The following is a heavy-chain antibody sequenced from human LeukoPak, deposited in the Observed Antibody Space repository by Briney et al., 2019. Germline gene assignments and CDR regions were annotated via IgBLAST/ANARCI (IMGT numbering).Heavy chain of an antibody. J-gene: IGHJ4*02. V-gene: IGHV1-8*01. CDR2: MNPNSGNT. Sequence: ASVKVSCKASGYTFTTYDLNWVLQATGQGLEWMGWMNPNSGNTGYAQKFQGRVTMTRNISITTAYMELSNLTSEDTAVYYCARRIRGAPTDYWGQGTLVTVSS. D-gene: IGHD3-10*01. CDR3: ARRIRGAPTDY. CDR1: GYTFTTYD.